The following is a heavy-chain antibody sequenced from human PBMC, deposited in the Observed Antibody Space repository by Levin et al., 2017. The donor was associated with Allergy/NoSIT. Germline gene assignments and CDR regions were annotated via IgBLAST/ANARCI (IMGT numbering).Heavy chain of an antibody. J-gene: IGHJ4*02. D-gene: IGHD3-22*01. CDR1: GFTFSSYA. CDR2: ISGSGGST. CDR3: AKDLPNYDSSGYYALGDY. V-gene: IGHV3-23*01. Sequence: GGSLRLSCAASGFTFSSYAMSWVRQAPGKGLEWVSAISGSGGSTYYADSVKGRFTISRDNSKNTLYLQMNSLRAEDTAVYYCAKDLPNYDSSGYYALGDYWGQGTLVTVSS.